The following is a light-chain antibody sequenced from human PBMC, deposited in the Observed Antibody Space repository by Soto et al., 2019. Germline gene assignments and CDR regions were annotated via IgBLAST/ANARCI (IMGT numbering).Light chain of an antibody. J-gene: IGLJ3*02. Sequence: QSALTQPRSVSGSPGQSVTFSCTGTSGDIGAYNYVSWYQFHPGKAPKMIIYDVNKRPSGVPDRFSGSKSGNTASLTISWLQADDEAAYYCCSYAHTSRVFGGGTKLTVL. CDR1: SGDIGAYNY. CDR3: CSYAHTSRV. V-gene: IGLV2-11*01. CDR2: DVN.